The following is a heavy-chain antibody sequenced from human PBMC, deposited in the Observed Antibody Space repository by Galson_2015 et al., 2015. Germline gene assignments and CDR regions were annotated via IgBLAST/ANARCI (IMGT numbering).Heavy chain of an antibody. V-gene: IGHV1-69*13. CDR2: IIPIFGTA. J-gene: IGHJ5*02. Sequence: SVKVSCKASGGTFSSYAISWVRQAPGQGLEWMGGIIPIFGTANYAQKFQGRVTITADESTSTAYMELSSLRSEDTAVYYCARDKDPHGWFDPWGQGTLVTVSS. CDR1: GGTFSSYA. CDR3: ARDKDPHGWFDP.